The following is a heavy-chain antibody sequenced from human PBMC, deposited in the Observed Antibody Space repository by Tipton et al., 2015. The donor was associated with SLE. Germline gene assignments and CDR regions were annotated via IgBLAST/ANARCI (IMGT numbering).Heavy chain of an antibody. V-gene: IGHV3-23*01. CDR1: GFTFSSYA. CDR3: AKEGQDYGFDDFHI. D-gene: IGHD4-17*01. J-gene: IGHJ3*02. CDR2: ICSSGTIT. Sequence: SLRLSCAASGFTFSSYAMNWVRQAPGKGLEWVSGICSSGTITYYADSVKGRFTISRDNSRNTLYLQMNSLRAEDTAVYYCAKEGQDYGFDDFHIWGQGTMVTVSS.